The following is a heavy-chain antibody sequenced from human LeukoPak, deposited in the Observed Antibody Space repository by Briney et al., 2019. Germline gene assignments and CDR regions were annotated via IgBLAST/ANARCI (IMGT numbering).Heavy chain of an antibody. CDR2: INPSGGST. Sequence: ASVTVSCTASGYTFTSYCMHWVRQAPAQGHEWVGIINPSGGSTSYAQQFQGRVTNTRDTSTSTVYMELSSLRSEVTAVYYCARDKSIPIPGFDYWGQGTLVSVSS. CDR1: GYTFTSYC. CDR3: ARDKSIPIPGFDY. D-gene: IGHD2-21*01. V-gene: IGHV1-46*01. J-gene: IGHJ4*02.